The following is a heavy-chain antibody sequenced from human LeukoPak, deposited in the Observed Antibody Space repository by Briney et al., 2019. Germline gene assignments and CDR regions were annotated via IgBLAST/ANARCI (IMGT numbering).Heavy chain of an antibody. CDR2: IRSKANSYAT. D-gene: IGHD3-22*01. J-gene: IGHJ4*02. CDR1: GFTFSGSA. CDR3: TRHDYYDSSGYYYEYYFDY. Sequence: GGSLRLSCAASGFTFSGSAMHWVRQASGKGLEWVGRIRSKANSYATAYAASVKGRFTISRDDSKNTAYLRMNSLNTEDTAVYYCTRHDYYDSSGYYYEYYFDYWGQGTLVTVSS. V-gene: IGHV3-73*01.